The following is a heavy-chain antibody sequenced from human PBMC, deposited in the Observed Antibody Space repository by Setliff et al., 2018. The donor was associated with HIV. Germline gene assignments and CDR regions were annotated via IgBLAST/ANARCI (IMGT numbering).Heavy chain of an antibody. CDR1: GFAFGSYG. J-gene: IGHJ4*02. D-gene: IGHD6-19*01. CDR2: IRYDGTNK. V-gene: IGHV3-33*01. Sequence: GGSLRLSCAASGFAFGSYGMHWVRQAPGKGLQSVAVIRYDGTNKQYADSVKGRFTISRDNSKNTLYLQMNTLRAEDKAVYYCARDQQWLALGWGGPHYWGQGTLVTVSS. CDR3: ARDQQWLALGWGGPHY.